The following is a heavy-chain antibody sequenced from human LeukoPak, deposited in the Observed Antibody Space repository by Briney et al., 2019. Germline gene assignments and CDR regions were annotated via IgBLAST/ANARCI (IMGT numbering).Heavy chain of an antibody. J-gene: IGHJ6*03. CDR2: ISSTSTFI. V-gene: IGHV3-21*01. D-gene: IGHD3-22*01. Sequence: GGSLRLSCAASGFTFSRYSMNWVRQAPGKGLEWVASISSTSTFIYSADSVKGRFTISRDTAKNSLFLQMNSLGAEDTAIYYCARDYFDSSDYPQTYYYYYMDVWGKGTTVTVSS. CDR3: ARDYFDSSDYPQTYYYYYMDV. CDR1: GFTFSRYS.